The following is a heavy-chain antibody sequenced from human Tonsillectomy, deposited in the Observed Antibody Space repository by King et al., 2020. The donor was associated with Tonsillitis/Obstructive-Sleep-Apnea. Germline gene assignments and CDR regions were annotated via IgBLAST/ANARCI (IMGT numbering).Heavy chain of an antibody. CDR2: ISVSGSRT. J-gene: IGHJ4*02. CDR1: GFTFSSYV. D-gene: IGHD3-22*01. V-gene: IGHV3-23*04. Sequence: VQLVESGGGLVQPGGSLRLSCAASGFTFSSYVMGWVRQAPGKGLEWISAISVSGSRTYYADSVKGRFTISRDNSKSTLYLQMNSLRADDTAVYFCAKDEASMIAVVSYLFDYWGQGTLVSVSS. CDR3: AKDEASMIAVVSYLFDY.